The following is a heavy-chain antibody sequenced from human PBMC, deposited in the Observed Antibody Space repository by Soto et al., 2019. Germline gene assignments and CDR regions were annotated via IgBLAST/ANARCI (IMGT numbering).Heavy chain of an antibody. D-gene: IGHD3-22*01. CDR1: GDSVSSNSAA. J-gene: IGHJ6*04. Sequence: SQSLSDTCAISGDSVSSNSAAWNWIRQSPSRGLEWLGMTYYRSKWYNDYAVSVKSRITINPDTSKNQFSLQLNSVTPEDTAVYYCAREVGEGYASSGYYTSNYGMDVWRNGTTVTVSP. CDR2: TYYRSKWYN. CDR3: AREVGEGYASSGYYTSNYGMDV. V-gene: IGHV6-1*01.